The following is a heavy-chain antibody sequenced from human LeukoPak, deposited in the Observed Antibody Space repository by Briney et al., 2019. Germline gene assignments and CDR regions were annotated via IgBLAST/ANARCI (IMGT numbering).Heavy chain of an antibody. D-gene: IGHD3-10*01. CDR1: GFTFSSYE. CDR2: ISSSGSTI. CDR3: ARSPYYYGSGSYRHNDY. V-gene: IGHV3-48*03. J-gene: IGHJ4*02. Sequence: GGSLRLSCAASGFTFSSYEMNWVRQAPGKGLEWVSYISSSGSTIYYADSVKGRFTISRDNAKNSLYLQMNSLRAEDTAVYYCARSPYYYGSGSYRHNDYWGQGTLVTVSS.